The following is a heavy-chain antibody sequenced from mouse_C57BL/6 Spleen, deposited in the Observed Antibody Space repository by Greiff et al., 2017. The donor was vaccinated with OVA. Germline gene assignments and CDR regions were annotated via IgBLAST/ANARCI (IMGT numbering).Heavy chain of an antibody. Sequence: VQLQQPGAELVKPGASVKLSCKASGYTFTSYWMHWVKQRPGQGLEWIGMIHPNSGSTNYNETFKSKATLTVDKSSSTAYMQLSSLTYEESAVYDCEVGENQYYGSSDYAMDYWGQGTSVTVSS. J-gene: IGHJ4*01. V-gene: IGHV1-64*01. CDR3: EVGENQYYGSSDYAMDY. D-gene: IGHD1-1*01. CDR2: IHPNSGST. CDR1: GYTFTSYW.